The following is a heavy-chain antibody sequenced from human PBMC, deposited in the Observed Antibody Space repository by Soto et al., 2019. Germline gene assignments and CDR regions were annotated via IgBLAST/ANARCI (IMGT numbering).Heavy chain of an antibody. V-gene: IGHV4-34*01. Sequence: PSETLSLTCAVYGGSFSGYYWSWIRQPPGKGLEWIGEINHSGSTNYNPSLKSRVTISVDTSKNQFSLKLSSVTAADTAVYYCARGRRVAATHYIWSYYIDYWGQGTLVTVSS. CDR2: INHSGST. CDR3: ARGRRVAATHYIWSYYIDY. CDR1: GGSFSGYY. J-gene: IGHJ4*02. D-gene: IGHD2-15*01.